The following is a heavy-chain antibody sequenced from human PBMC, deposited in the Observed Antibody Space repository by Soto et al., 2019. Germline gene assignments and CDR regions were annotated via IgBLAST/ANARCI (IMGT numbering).Heavy chain of an antibody. Sequence: QVQLVQSGAEVKKPGSSVKVSCKASGGTFSSYAISWVRQAPGQGLEWMGGIIPIFGTANYAQKFQGRVTITADEYKSTAYMELSSLRSEDTAVYYCARDQASSGWSDCYYGMDVWGQGTTVTVSS. CDR2: IIPIFGTA. J-gene: IGHJ6*02. CDR3: ARDQASSGWSDCYYGMDV. V-gene: IGHV1-69*01. CDR1: GGTFSSYA. D-gene: IGHD6-19*01.